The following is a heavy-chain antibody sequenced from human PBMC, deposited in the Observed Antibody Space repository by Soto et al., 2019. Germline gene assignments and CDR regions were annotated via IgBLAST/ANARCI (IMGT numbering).Heavy chain of an antibody. V-gene: IGHV3-64D*06. Sequence: PGGSLRLSCSASGFTFSIYAMHWVRQAPGKGLEYVSAVSTNGGTSYYADSVKGRFTISRDNSRNTLYLQMNSLRPEETAVYYCVKDSETRDGYKTQPGSWGLGTLVTVSS. D-gene: IGHD5-12*01. CDR1: GFTFSIYA. J-gene: IGHJ5*02. CDR2: VSTNGGTS. CDR3: VKDSETRDGYKTQPGS.